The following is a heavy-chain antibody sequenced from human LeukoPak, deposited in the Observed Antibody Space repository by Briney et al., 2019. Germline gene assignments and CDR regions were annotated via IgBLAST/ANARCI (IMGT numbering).Heavy chain of an antibody. CDR3: AKSSDSSGRYTHGLDV. CDR2: VIATDAST. V-gene: IGHV3-23*01. Sequence: GGSLRLSCAASGFTFSSYAMSWVRQAPGKGLEWVSSVIATDASTRYADSVRGRFTISRDNFRNTVHLQMSSLRVEDTAIYYCAKSSDSSGRYTHGLDVWGQGTTVTVSS. J-gene: IGHJ6*02. CDR1: GFTFSSYA. D-gene: IGHD3-22*01.